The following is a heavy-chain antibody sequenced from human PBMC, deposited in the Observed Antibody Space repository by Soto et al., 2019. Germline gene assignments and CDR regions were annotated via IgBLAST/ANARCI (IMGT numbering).Heavy chain of an antibody. CDR3: ARDWGYCGSTSCKRYNWFDP. J-gene: IGHJ5*02. V-gene: IGHV1-3*01. CDR1: GYTFTSYA. D-gene: IGHD2-2*01. Sequence: ASVKVSCKASGYTFTSYAMHWVRQAPGQRLEWMGWINAGNGNTKYSQKFQGRVTITRDTSASTAYMELSSLRSEDTAVYYCARDWGYCGSTSCKRYNWFDPWGQGTLVTVSS. CDR2: INAGNGNT.